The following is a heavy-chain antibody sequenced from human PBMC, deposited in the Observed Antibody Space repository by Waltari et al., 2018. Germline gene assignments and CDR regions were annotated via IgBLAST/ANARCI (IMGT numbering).Heavy chain of an antibody. CDR2: IYYSGST. Sequence: QVQLQESGPGLVKPSETLSLTCTVSGGSISSYYWSWIRQPPGKGLEWIGYIYYSGSTNYNPSLKSGVTISVDTAKNQFSLKLSSVTAADTAVYYCARERIVGALGYYYYGMDVWGQGTTVTVSS. CDR1: GGSISSYY. CDR3: ARERIVGALGYYYYGMDV. J-gene: IGHJ6*02. V-gene: IGHV4-59*01. D-gene: IGHD1-26*01.